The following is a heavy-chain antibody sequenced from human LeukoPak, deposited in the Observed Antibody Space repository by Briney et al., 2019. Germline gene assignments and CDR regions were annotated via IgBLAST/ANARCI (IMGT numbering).Heavy chain of an antibody. CDR2: INHSGST. V-gene: IGHV4-34*01. D-gene: IGHD3-10*01. CDR1: GGSFSSYY. CDR3: ARVYGSGSYYNGYYYYYMDV. J-gene: IGHJ6*03. Sequence: SETLSLTCAVYGGSFSSYYWSWIRQPPGKGLEWIGEINHSGSTNYNPSLKSRVTISVDTSKNQFSLKLSSVTAADTAVYYCARVYGSGSYYNGYYYYYMDVWGKGTTVTISS.